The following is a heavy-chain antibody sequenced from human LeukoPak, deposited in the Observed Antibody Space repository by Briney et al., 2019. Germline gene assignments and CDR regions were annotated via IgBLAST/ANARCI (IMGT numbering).Heavy chain of an antibody. CDR1: GGSISTSYYY. J-gene: IGHJ4*02. CDR2: IHNSEST. Sequence: SETLSLTCTVSGGSISTSYYYWGWIRQPPGKGLEWIGNIHNSESTYYNPSLKSRVTISVDTSKNQFSLKLSSVTAADTAVYYCARQVTFGYAYAYYFDYWGQGSLVTVSS. D-gene: IGHD5-18*01. V-gene: IGHV4-39*01. CDR3: ARQVTFGYAYAYYFDY.